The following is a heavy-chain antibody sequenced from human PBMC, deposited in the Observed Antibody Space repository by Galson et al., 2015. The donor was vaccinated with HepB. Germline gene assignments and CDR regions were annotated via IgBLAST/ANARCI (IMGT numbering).Heavy chain of an antibody. D-gene: IGHD4-17*01. CDR3: ARVADSHYGDHTHFDS. J-gene: IGHJ4*02. CDR1: GFTLRDYY. V-gene: IGHV3-11*06. CDR2: ISSSSGTYT. Sequence: SLRLSCAASGFTLRDYYMSWIRQTPGKGLEWLSYISSSSGTYTNYADSVKGSLTISRDNAENSLYLQMSSLRVEDTAVYYCARVADSHYGDHTHFDSWGQGTLVTVSS.